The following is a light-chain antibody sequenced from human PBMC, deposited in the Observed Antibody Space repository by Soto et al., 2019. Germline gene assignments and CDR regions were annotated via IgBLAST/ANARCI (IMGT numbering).Light chain of an antibody. V-gene: IGLV1-47*01. CDR3: AAWDDSLSGVV. CDR1: SSNIGSNY. Sequence: QSVLTQSPSASGTPGQRVTISCSGSSSNIGSNYVYWYQQLPGTAPRLLIYRSNQRPSGVPDRISASQSGTSASLAISGLRSEDESDYYCAAWDDSLSGVVFGGGTQLT. CDR2: RSN. J-gene: IGLJ2*01.